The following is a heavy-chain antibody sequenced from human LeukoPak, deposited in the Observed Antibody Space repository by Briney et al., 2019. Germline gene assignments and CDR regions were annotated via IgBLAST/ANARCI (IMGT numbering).Heavy chain of an antibody. D-gene: IGHD5-12*01. CDR1: GDSISSYY. CDR2: IYYTGNT. J-gene: IGHJ4*02. Sequence: PSETLSLTCTVSGDSISSYYWSWIRQPPGKGLEWVAYIYYTGNTNYNPSLNSRVTISLDTPKNQISLKLSSVTAADTAVYYCARGQVFSGYDFQKLPDSWGQGTLVTVSS. V-gene: IGHV4-59*01. CDR3: ARGQVFSGYDFQKLPDS.